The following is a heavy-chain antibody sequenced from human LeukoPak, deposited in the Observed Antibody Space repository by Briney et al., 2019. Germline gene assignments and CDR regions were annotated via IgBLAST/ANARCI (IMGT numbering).Heavy chain of an antibody. Sequence: SETLSLTCAVSGGSISSSNWWSWVRQPPGKGLEWIGEIYHSGSTNYNPSLKSRVTMSVDTSKNQFSLKLSSVTAADTAVYYCARVSGYDSLHLDYWGQGTLVTVSS. J-gene: IGHJ4*02. CDR1: GGSISSSNW. CDR2: IYHSGST. CDR3: ARVSGYDSLHLDY. D-gene: IGHD5-12*01. V-gene: IGHV4-4*02.